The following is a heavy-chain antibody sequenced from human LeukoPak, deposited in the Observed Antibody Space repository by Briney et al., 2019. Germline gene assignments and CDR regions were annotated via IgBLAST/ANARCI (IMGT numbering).Heavy chain of an antibody. J-gene: IGHJ3*02. CDR1: GFTFSSYE. D-gene: IGHD3-10*01. Sequence: GGSLRLSCAASGFTFSSYEMNWVRQAPGKGLEWVSYISSSGSTIYYADSVKGRFTISRDNAKNSLYLQMNSLRAEDTAVYYCASLRPGGDAFDIWGQGTMVTVSS. CDR3: ASLRPGGDAFDI. V-gene: IGHV3-48*03. CDR2: ISSSGSTI.